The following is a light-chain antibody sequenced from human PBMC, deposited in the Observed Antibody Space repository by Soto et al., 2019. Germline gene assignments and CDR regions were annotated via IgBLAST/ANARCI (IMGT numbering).Light chain of an antibody. Sequence: DIHMTQSPSSLAACVGARVTIVCRASQSISSYLNWYQQKPGKAPKLLIYKASTLKSGVPSRFSGSGSGTEFTLTISSLQPDDFATYYCQHYNSYSEAVGQGTKVEIK. J-gene: IGKJ1*01. V-gene: IGKV1-5*03. CDR3: QHYNSYSEA. CDR2: KAS. CDR1: QSISSY.